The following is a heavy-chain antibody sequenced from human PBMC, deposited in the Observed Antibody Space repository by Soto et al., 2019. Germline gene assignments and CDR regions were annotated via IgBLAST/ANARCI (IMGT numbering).Heavy chain of an antibody. Sequence: GGSLRLSCAASGFTFSSYAMHWVRQAPGKGLEWVAVISYDGSNKYYADSVKGRFTISRDNSKNTLYLQMNSLRAEDTAVYYCASTGLDILTGHPLLIDYWGQGTLVTVSS. J-gene: IGHJ4*02. CDR2: ISYDGSNK. V-gene: IGHV3-30-3*01. D-gene: IGHD3-9*01. CDR1: GFTFSSYA. CDR3: ASTGLDILTGHPLLIDY.